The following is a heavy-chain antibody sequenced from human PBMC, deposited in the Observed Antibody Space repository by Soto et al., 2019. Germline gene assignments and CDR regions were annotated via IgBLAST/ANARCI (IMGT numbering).Heavy chain of an antibody. CDR1: GGTFSSYA. J-gene: IGHJ6*02. CDR2: IIPIFGTA. CDR3: ARDIAVAGPGTHYYYYGMDV. Sequence: QVQLVQSGAEVKKPGSSAKVSCKASGGTFSSYAISWVRQAPGQGLEWMGGIIPIFGTANYAQKFQGRVTITADESTSTAYMELSSLRSEDTAVYYCARDIAVAGPGTHYYYYGMDVWGQGTTVTVSS. D-gene: IGHD6-19*01. V-gene: IGHV1-69*01.